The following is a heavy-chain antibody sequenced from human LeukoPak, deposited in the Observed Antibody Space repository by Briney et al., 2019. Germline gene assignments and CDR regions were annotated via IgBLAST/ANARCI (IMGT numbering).Heavy chain of an antibody. CDR2: INHSGST. V-gene: IGHV4-34*01. CDR1: GGSFSGYY. D-gene: IGHD2-21*02. CDR3: ARRRGGDSNRSGDWYFNL. J-gene: IGHJ2*01. Sequence: SETLSLTCAVYGGSFSGYYWSWIRQPPGKGLEWIGEINHSGSTSYNPSLKSRVTISVDTSKNQFSLTLSYVTAADTAVYYCARRRGGDSNRSGDWYFNLWGRGTLVTVSS.